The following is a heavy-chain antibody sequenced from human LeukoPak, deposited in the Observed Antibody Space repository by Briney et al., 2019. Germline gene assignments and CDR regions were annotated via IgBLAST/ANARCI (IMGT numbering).Heavy chain of an antibody. D-gene: IGHD3-22*01. CDR2: INPNSGGT. V-gene: IGHV1-2*02. CDR3: ARGTRYYYDSSVYYEGDAFDI. J-gene: IGHJ3*02. CDR1: GYTFTSYG. Sequence: EASVKVSCKASGYTFTSYGISWVRQAPGQGLEWMGWINPNSGGTNFAQNFQGRVTMTRDTSISTAYMELSRLRSDDTAVYYCARGTRYYYDSSVYYEGDAFDIWGQGTMVTVSS.